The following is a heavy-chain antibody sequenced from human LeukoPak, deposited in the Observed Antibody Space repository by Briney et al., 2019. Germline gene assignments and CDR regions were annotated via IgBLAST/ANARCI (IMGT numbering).Heavy chain of an antibody. Sequence: SETPSLTCTVSGGSISSYYWSWIRQPPGKGLEWIGYIYYSGSTNYNPSLKSRVTISVDTSKNQFSLKLSSVTAADTAVYFCARHGASGSYLYYFDYWGQGTLVTVSS. CDR3: ARHGASGSYLYYFDY. V-gene: IGHV4-59*08. D-gene: IGHD1-26*01. CDR2: IYYSGST. CDR1: GGSISSYY. J-gene: IGHJ4*02.